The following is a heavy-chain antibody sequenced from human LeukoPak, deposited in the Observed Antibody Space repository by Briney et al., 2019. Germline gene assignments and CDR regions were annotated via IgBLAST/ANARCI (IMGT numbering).Heavy chain of an antibody. J-gene: IGHJ3*02. Sequence: SETLSLTCTVSGVSVSSSSYSWSWIRQPPGKGLEWIGYIYHSGSTYYNPSLKSRVTISVDRSKNQFSLKLSSVTAADTAVYYCAREGDAFDIWGQGTMVTVSS. CDR3: AREGDAFDI. CDR2: IYHSGST. V-gene: IGHV4-30-2*01. CDR1: GVSVSSSSYS.